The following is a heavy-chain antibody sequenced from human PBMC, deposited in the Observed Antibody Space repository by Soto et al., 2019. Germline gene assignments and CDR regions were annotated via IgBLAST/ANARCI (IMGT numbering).Heavy chain of an antibody. CDR1: GFTFSSYG. J-gene: IGHJ4*02. D-gene: IGHD2-15*01. V-gene: IGHV3-30*18. Sequence: GGSLRLSCAASGFTFSSYGMHWVRQAPGKGLEWVAVISYDGSNKYYADSVKGRFTISRDNSKNTLYLQMNSLRAEDTAVYYCAKEGYCSGGSCFVIDYWGQGTLVTVSS. CDR3: AKEGYCSGGSCFVIDY. CDR2: ISYDGSNK.